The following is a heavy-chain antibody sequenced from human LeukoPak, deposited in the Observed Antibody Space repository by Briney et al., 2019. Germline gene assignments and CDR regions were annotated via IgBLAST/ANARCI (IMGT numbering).Heavy chain of an antibody. CDR1: GFTFSSYA. D-gene: IGHD2-2*01. CDR3: AKDTSSSCHDY. J-gene: IGHJ4*02. Sequence: GGSLRLSCAASGFTFSSYAMSWVRQAPGKGLEWVSAISGSGGSTYYAVSVKGRSTISRDNSKNMLYLQMNSLRAEDTAVYYCAKDTSSSCHDYWGQGTLVTVSS. V-gene: IGHV3-23*01. CDR2: ISGSGGST.